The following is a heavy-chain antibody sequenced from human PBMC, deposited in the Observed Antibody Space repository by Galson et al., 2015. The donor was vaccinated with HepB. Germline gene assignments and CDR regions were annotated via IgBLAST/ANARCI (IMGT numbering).Heavy chain of an antibody. D-gene: IGHD2-15*01. V-gene: IGHV3-23*01. J-gene: IGHJ4*02. CDR3: ARVYCSGVRCWYFDY. Sequence: SLRLSCAASGFTVSSNYMSWVRQAPGKGLEWVSGISGSGGSTNYADSVKGRFTISRDNSKNTLYLQMNSLRAEDTALYYCARVYCSGVRCWYFDYWGQGTLVTVSS. CDR2: ISGSGGST. CDR1: GFTVSSNY.